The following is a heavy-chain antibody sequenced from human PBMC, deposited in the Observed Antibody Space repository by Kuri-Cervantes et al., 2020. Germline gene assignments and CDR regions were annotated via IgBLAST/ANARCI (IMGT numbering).Heavy chain of an antibody. J-gene: IGHJ6*03. D-gene: IGHD1-1*01. V-gene: IGHV1-69*06. CDR1: GGTFSSYA. Sequence: SVKVSCKASGGTFSSYAISWVRQAPGQGLEWMGGIIPIFGTANYAQKFQGRVTITADKSTSTAYMELSSLRSDDTAVYYCARVTRRYNWNDLSRDYYYMDVWGKGTTVTVSS. CDR2: IIPIFGTA. CDR3: ARVTRRYNWNDLSRDYYYMDV.